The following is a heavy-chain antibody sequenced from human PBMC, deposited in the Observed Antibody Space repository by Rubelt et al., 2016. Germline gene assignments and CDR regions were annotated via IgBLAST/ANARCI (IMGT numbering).Heavy chain of an antibody. CDR2: IRDYNGNT. V-gene: IGHV1-18*01. J-gene: IGHJ5*02. CDR1: GYTFTSYG. Sequence: QVQLVQSGAEVKKPGASVKVSCKASGYTFTSYGISWVRQAPGQGLEWMGWIRDYNGNTNYAQKIQGRVTMTTDTSTSTAYMGLRSLRSDDTAVYYCARVRFGDSWFDPWGQGTLVTVSS. D-gene: IGHD3-10*01. CDR3: ARVRFGDSWFDP.